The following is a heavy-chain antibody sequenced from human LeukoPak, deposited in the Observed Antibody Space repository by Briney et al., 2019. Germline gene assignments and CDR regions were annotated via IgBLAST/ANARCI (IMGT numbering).Heavy chain of an antibody. CDR3: ARGLFYGSGQYYFDY. CDR2: ISPSGDAA. J-gene: IGHJ4*02. Sequence: GGSLRLSCAASGFTFSNYAMHWVRQAPGKGLEYVSAISPSGDAAFYTNSFKGRFTISRDNSKNTLFLQMGSLTAEDTAVYYCARGLFYGSGQYYFDYWGQGTLVTVSS. D-gene: IGHD3-10*01. V-gene: IGHV3-64*01. CDR1: GFTFSNYA.